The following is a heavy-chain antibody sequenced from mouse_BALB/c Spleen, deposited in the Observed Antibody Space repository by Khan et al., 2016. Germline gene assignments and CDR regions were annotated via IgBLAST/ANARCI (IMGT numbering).Heavy chain of an antibody. J-gene: IGHJ2*01. Sequence: EVQLEESGGGLVQPGGSMKLSCVASGFTFSNYWMNWVRQSPEKGLEWVAEISLTSDDYVTHYAESVKGRFTISRDDSKSSVYLQRNNLREEDTGMYYCWIVLWGQGTTLTVS. CDR3: WIVL. CDR2: ISLTSDDYVT. D-gene: IGHD2-12*01. V-gene: IGHV6-6*02. CDR1: GFTFSNYW.